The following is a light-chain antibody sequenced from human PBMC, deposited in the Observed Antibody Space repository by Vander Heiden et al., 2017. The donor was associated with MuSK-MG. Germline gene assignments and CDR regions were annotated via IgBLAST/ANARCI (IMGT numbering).Light chain of an antibody. CDR1: QSISSY. CDR3: QQSDSTPRT. Sequence: DIDMAQFPSSLSASVGDRVTITCRARQSISSYLNWYQQKPGKAPKLLIYAASSLQSGVPSRFSGSGSGTDFTLTISRLQPEDFATYYCQQSDSTPRTFGQGTKVEIK. V-gene: IGKV1-39*01. J-gene: IGKJ1*01. CDR2: AAS.